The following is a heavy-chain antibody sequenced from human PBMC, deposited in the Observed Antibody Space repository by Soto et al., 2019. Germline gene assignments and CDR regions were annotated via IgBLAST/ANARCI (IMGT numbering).Heavy chain of an antibody. V-gene: IGHV3-23*01. J-gene: IGHJ4*02. Sequence: EVQLLESGGGLVQPGGSLRLSCAASGFTFSSYAMSWVRQAPGKGLEWVSAISGSGGSTYYADSVRGRFTISRDNSKNTLYLQMNSLRAEDTAVYYCARGTGSDFWSGSVDYWGQGPLVTVSS. CDR1: GFTFSSYA. CDR2: ISGSGGST. CDR3: ARGTGSDFWSGSVDY. D-gene: IGHD3-3*01.